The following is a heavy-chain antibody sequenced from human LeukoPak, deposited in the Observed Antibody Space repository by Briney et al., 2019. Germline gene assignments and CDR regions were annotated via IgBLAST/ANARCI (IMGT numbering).Heavy chain of an antibody. CDR2: VHLDGRT. CDR3: AREGGFYRPLDY. J-gene: IGHJ4*02. D-gene: IGHD6-25*01. V-gene: IGHV4-4*02. CDR1: GGSVSSTNW. Sequence: PSETLSLTCGVSGGSVSSTNWWTWIRQPPGKGLEWIGEVHLDGRTNFNPSLKSRLTMSVDLSENHVSLKLTSVTAADTAVYYCAREGGFYRPLDYAGQETWDTVSS.